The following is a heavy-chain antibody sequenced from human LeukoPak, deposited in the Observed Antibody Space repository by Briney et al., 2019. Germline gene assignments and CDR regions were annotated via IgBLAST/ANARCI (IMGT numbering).Heavy chain of an antibody. D-gene: IGHD6-19*01. CDR2: IIPIFGTA. J-gene: IGHJ3*02. CDR1: GGTFSSYA. Sequence: ASVKVSCKASGGTFSSYAISWVRQAPGQGLEWMGGIIPIFGTANYAQKFQGRVTITADESTSTAYMELSSLRSEDTAVYYCARDSSGSGAFDIWGQGTMVTVSS. V-gene: IGHV1-69*01. CDR3: ARDSSGSGAFDI.